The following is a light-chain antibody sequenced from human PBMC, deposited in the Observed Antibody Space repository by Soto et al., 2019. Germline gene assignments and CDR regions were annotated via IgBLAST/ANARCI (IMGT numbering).Light chain of an antibody. CDR3: ATWDDSRKGV. CDR1: SSDIESHT. Sequence: SVLTQPPSASGTPGQRITISCSGSSSDIESHTVNWYQQVPGKAPKLLINTNNQRPSGVPARFSGSKSGASASLAISGLQSEDEATYYCATWDDSRKGVFGTGTKVTVL. J-gene: IGLJ1*01. V-gene: IGLV1-44*01. CDR2: TNN.